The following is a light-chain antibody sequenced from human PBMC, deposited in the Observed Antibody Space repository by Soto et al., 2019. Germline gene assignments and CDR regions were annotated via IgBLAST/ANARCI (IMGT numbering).Light chain of an antibody. V-gene: IGKV1-5*01. CDR1: QSISTY. J-gene: IGKJ1*01. Sequence: DIQMTQSPSSLSASVGNRVTITCRASQSISTYLNWYQKKPGKAPNLLIYDASSLEGGVPSRFSGSGSETEFTLTISSLQPDDFATYYCQQYISGWTFGQGTKVDIK. CDR3: QQYISGWT. CDR2: DAS.